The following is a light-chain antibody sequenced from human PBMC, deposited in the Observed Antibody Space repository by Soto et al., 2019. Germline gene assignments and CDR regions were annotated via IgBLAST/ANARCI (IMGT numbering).Light chain of an antibody. CDR1: HSVSSN. CDR3: QEYDNWPLT. Sequence: EIVMTQSPATLSVSPGEGATLSCRASHSVSSNLAWFQQKPGQSPRLLIYGASTRANGIPDRFSGSGSGTEXXXXIXXXQSEDFAVYYCQEYDNWPLTFGGGTKVEIK. J-gene: IGKJ4*01. V-gene: IGKV3D-15*01. CDR2: GAS.